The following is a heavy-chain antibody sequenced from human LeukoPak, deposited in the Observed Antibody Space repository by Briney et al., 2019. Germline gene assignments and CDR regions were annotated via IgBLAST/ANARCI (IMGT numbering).Heavy chain of an antibody. CDR1: GFTFSSYS. Sequence: PGGSLRLSCAASGFTFSSYSMNWVRQAPGKRLEWVLSISSSSSYIYYADSVKGRFTISRDNAKNSLYLQMNSLRAEDTAVYYCARDRIAARLYFDYWGQGTLVTVSS. V-gene: IGHV3-21*01. CDR3: ARDRIAARLYFDY. CDR2: ISSSSSYI. D-gene: IGHD6-6*01. J-gene: IGHJ4*02.